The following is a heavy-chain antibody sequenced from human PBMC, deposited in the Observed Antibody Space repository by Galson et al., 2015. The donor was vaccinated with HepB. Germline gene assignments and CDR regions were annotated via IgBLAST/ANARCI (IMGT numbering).Heavy chain of an antibody. CDR1: GFTVSSNY. J-gene: IGHJ6*02. D-gene: IGHD6-13*01. CDR2: IYSGGST. Sequence: SLRLSCAASGFTVSSNYMSWVRQAPGKGLEWVSVIYSGGSTYYADSVKGRFTVSRDNSKNTLYLQMNSLRAEDTAVYYCASPEDSSSWYSSYYYGMDVWGQGTTVTVSS. V-gene: IGHV3-66*01. CDR3: ASPEDSSSWYSSYYYGMDV.